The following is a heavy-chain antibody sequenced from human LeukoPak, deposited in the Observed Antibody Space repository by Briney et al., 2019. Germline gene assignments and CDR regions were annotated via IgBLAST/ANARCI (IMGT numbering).Heavy chain of an antibody. CDR2: IYHSGST. CDR1: GGSISSGGYS. CDR3: ARATPDCTNDVCYKYYFDY. V-gene: IGHV4-30-2*01. Sequence: SETLSLTCAVSGGSISSGGYSWSWIRQPPGKGLEWIGYIYHSGSTYYNPSLKSRVTISVDRSKNQFSLKLSSVTAADTAVYYCARATPDCTNDVCYKYYFDYWGQGTLVTVSS. D-gene: IGHD2-8*01. J-gene: IGHJ4*02.